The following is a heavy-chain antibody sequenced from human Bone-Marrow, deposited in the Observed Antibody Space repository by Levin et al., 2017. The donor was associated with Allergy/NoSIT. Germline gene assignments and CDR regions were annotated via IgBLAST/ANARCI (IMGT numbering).Heavy chain of an antibody. CDR2: IHPASLHT. CDR3: ARSNPYYHYMDV. D-gene: IGHD4-11*01. J-gene: IGHJ6*03. V-gene: IGHV3-11*06. CDR1: GFFFSDYY. Sequence: GGSLRLSCTASGFFFSDYYMTWVRQAPGKGLEWVSFIHPASLHTNYADSGKGRFTISRDNAKSSLFLQMSSLRAEDTAVYYCARSNPYYHYMDVWGTGTTVTVSS.